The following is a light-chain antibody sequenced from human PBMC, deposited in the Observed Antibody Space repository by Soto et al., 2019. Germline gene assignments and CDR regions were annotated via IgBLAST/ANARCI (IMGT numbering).Light chain of an antibody. Sequence: DIQMTQSPSSLSASIGDRVTITCRASQDISDYLGWFQQKPGKAPKSLIYAASTLQNGVTSNFSGLGSGTEFTLTIDALQPADFATYFCLQYHSYPYTFGQGTKVEIK. CDR2: AAS. V-gene: IGKV1-16*02. J-gene: IGKJ2*01. CDR3: LQYHSYPYT. CDR1: QDISDY.